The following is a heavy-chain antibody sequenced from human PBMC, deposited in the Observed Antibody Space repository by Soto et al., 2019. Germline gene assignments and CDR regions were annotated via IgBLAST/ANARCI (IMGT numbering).Heavy chain of an antibody. CDR1: GGSFSGYY. CDR2: INHSGST. CDR3: ARGYSSSVMPPYNWFDP. J-gene: IGHJ5*02. Sequence: SETLSLTCAVYGGSFSGYYWSWIRQPPGKGLEWIVEINHSGSTNYNPSLKSRVTISVDTSKNQCSLKLSSVTATDTAVYYCARGYSSSVMPPYNWFDPWGQGTLVT. V-gene: IGHV4-34*01. D-gene: IGHD6-6*01.